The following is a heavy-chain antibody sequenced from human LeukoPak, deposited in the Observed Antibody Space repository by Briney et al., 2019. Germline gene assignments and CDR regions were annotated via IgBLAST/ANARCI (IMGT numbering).Heavy chain of an antibody. V-gene: IGHV3-30*18. CDR1: GFTFRSYG. D-gene: IGHD6-13*01. CDR2: ISYDGSNK. CDR3: AKGGYSSSWYPYYFDY. J-gene: IGHJ4*02. Sequence: GGSLRLSCAASGFTFRSYGMHWVRQAPGKGLEWVAVISYDGSNKYYADSVKGRFTISRDNSKNTLYLQMNSLRAEDTAVYYCAKGGYSSSWYPYYFDYWGQGTLVTVSS.